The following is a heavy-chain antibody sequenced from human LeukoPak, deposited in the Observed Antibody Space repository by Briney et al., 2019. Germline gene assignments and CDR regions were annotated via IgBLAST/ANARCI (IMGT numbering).Heavy chain of an antibody. D-gene: IGHD6-13*01. V-gene: IGHV1-69*02. CDR1: GYTFTGYY. CDR3: ARHQTGQQLVRGLDY. J-gene: IGHJ4*02. CDR2: IIPILGIA. Sequence: SVKVSCKASGYTFTGYYMHWVRQAPGQGLEWMGRIIPILGIANYAQKFQGRVTITADKSTSTAYMELSSLRSEDTAVYYCARHQTGQQLVRGLDYWGQGTLVTVSS.